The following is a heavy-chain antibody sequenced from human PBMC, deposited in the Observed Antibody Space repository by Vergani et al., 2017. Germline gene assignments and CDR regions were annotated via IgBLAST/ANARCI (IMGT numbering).Heavy chain of an antibody. V-gene: IGHV3-30*02. CDR2: IRYDGSNK. J-gene: IGHJ6*03. CDR3: AKDWAYSSGWPNYYYYYMDV. Sequence: QVQLVESGGGVVQPGGSLRLSCAASGFTFSSYGMHWVRQAPGKGLEWVAFIRYDGSNKYYADSVKGRFTISRDNSKNTLYLQMNSLRAEDTAVYYCAKDWAYSSGWPNYYYYYMDVWGKGTTVTVSS. D-gene: IGHD6-19*01. CDR1: GFTFSSYG.